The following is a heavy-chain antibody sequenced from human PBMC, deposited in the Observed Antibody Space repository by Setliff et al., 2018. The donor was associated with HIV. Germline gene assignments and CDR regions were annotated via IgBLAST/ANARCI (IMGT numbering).Heavy chain of an antibody. J-gene: IGHJ4*02. Sequence: SVKVSCKASRGTFTSYTINWVRQAPGQGPEWMGGIIPILGTTNYAQKLQGRVTMTTDTSTSAAYMELRSLRSDDTAVYYCARGPPIVVVPAALLTFDYWGQGTLVTVSS. V-gene: IGHV1-69*16. D-gene: IGHD2-2*01. CDR3: ARGPPIVVVPAALLTFDY. CDR1: RGTFTSYT. CDR2: IIPILGTT.